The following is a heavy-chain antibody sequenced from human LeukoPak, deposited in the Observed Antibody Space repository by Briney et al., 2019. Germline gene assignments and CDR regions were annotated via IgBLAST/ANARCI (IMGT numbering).Heavy chain of an antibody. V-gene: IGHV3-48*03. Sequence: GGSLRLSCAASGFTFSSYEMNWVRQAPGKGLEWVSYISSSGSTIYYADSVKGRFTISRDNAKNSLYLQMNSLRAEDTAVYYCARDSVAGDYYYYMDVWGKGTTVTISS. CDR2: ISSSGSTI. CDR3: ARDSVAGDYYYYMDV. J-gene: IGHJ6*03. D-gene: IGHD6-19*01. CDR1: GFTFSSYE.